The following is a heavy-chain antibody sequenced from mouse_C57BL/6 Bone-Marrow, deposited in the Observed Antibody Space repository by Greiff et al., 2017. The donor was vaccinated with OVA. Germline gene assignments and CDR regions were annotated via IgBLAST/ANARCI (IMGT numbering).Heavy chain of an antibody. V-gene: IGHV1-61*01. J-gene: IGHJ2*01. D-gene: IGHD1-1*01. CDR2: IYPSDSET. CDR3: ARGDYYGSSYFDY. Sequence: VQLQQSGAELVRPGSSVKLSCKASGYTFTSYWMDWVKQRPGQGLEWIGNIYPSDSETHYNQKFKDKATLTVDKYSSTAYMQLSSLTSEDSAVYSCARGDYYGSSYFDYWGQGTTLTVSS. CDR1: GYTFTSYW.